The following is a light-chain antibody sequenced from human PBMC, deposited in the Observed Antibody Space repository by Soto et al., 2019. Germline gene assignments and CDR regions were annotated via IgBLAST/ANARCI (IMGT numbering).Light chain of an antibody. J-gene: IGKJ1*01. CDR2: KAS. CDR3: QQYNDYPWT. CDR1: QSISSW. Sequence: DIQMTQSPSTLSASVGDRVTITCRASQSISSWLAWYQQKPGKAPKLLIYKASSLESGVPSRFSGSGSGTEFTLTISCLQPDDFATYYCQQYNDYPWTFGQGTEVEIK. V-gene: IGKV1-5*03.